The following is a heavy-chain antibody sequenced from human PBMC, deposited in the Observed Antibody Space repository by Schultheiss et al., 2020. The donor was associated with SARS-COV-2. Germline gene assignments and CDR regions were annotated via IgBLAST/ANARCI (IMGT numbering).Heavy chain of an antibody. V-gene: IGHV3-30-3*01. Sequence: GGSLRLSCAASGFTVSSNYMSWVRQAPGKGLEWVAVISYDGSNKYYADSVKGRFTISRDNSKNTLYLQMNSLKTEDTAVYYCTTELGWELLRGDAFDIWGQGTMVTVSS. CDR3: TTELGWELLRGDAFDI. CDR2: ISYDGSNK. J-gene: IGHJ3*02. CDR1: GFTVSSNY. D-gene: IGHD1-26*01.